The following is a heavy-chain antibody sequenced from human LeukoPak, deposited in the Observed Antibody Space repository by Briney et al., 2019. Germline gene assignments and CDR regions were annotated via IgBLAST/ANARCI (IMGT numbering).Heavy chain of an antibody. V-gene: IGHV3-21*01. J-gene: IGHJ6*03. Sequence: GGSLRLSCAASGFTFSSYSMNWVRQAPGKGLEWVSFISSSSSYIYYADSVKGRFTISRDNAKNSLYLQMNSLRAEDTAVYYCATFYDFWSGSRWYMDVWGKGTTVTVSS. CDR2: ISSSSSYI. D-gene: IGHD3-3*01. CDR3: ATFYDFWSGSRWYMDV. CDR1: GFTFSSYS.